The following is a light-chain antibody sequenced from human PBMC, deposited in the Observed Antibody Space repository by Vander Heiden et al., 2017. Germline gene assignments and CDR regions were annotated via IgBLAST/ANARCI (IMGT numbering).Light chain of an antibody. CDR1: QRVLYSANNKDY. CDR3: QQYYSAPHT. V-gene: IGKV4-1*01. J-gene: IGKJ2*01. CDR2: WAS. Sequence: DIVMTQSPDSLAVSLGERATINCKSSQRVLYSANNKDYLAWYQQKSGQPPKLLIYWASTRESGVPDRFSGSGSGTDFTLTISSLQAEDVAIYYCQQYYSAPHTFGQGTRLEIK.